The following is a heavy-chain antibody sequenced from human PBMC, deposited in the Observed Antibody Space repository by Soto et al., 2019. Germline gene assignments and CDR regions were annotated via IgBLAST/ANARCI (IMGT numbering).Heavy chain of an antibody. CDR2: IYYSGST. J-gene: IGHJ5*02. CDR3: ATQEVGGSYVYTFDP. CDR1: GGCISSGGYY. Sequence: PSETLSLTCTVSGGCISSGGYYWYWIRQPPGKGLEWLGYIYYSGSTNYNPSLKSRVTISVDTSKHQFSLQLSSVTAADPAVYYCATQEVGGSYVYTFDPCGQRTLVTVSS. V-gene: IGHV4-61*08. D-gene: IGHD1-26*01.